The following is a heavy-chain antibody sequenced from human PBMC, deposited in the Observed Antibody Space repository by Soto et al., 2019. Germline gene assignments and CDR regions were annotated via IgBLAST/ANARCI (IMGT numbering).Heavy chain of an antibody. CDR2: NAYSRST. V-gene: IGHV4-31*03. CDR1: GGSINRHNYY. J-gene: IGHJ5*02. Sequence: QVQLQESSPGLVKPSQTLSLPCTVSGGSINRHNYYWSWIRQHPGKGLEWIGYNAYSRSTYFNPSLKSRVTLSVDTSKNQFSRKLKSVTAADTAVYYCAGEEASRIERWFDPWGQGTLVTVSS. CDR3: AGEEASRIERWFDP.